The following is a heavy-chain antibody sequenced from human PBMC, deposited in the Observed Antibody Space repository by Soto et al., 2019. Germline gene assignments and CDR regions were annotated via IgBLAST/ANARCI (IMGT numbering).Heavy chain of an antibody. CDR3: AIGSGNGSGY. CDR2: ISSGGRTI. V-gene: IGHV3-48*02. Sequence: EVQLVESGGSLVQPGGSLRLSCAASGFTFSTHTMNWVRQAPGKGLEWLAYISSGGRTIYYADSVMGRFTLSRDNAQNSLYLQMLSLRDEDTAVYYCAIGSGNGSGYWGEGTLVTVSS. J-gene: IGHJ4*02. CDR1: GFTFSTHT. D-gene: IGHD3-10*01.